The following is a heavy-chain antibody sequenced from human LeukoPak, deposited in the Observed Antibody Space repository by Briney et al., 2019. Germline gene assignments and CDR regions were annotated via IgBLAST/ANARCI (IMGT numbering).Heavy chain of an antibody. J-gene: IGHJ3*02. D-gene: IGHD3-10*01. Sequence: GGSLRLSCAASGFTFSSYGMHWVRQAPGKGLEWVAFIGYDGSNKYYADSVKGRFTISRDNSKNTLYLQMNSLRAEDTAVYYCAKARGSGSYYYSIRGFSAFDIWGQGTMVTVSS. V-gene: IGHV3-30*02. CDR3: AKARGSGSYYYSIRGFSAFDI. CDR1: GFTFSSYG. CDR2: IGYDGSNK.